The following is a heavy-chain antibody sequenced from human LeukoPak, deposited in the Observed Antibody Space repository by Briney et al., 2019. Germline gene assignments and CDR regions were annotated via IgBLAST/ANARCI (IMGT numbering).Heavy chain of an antibody. J-gene: IGHJ5*02. CDR1: GYTFTSYG. CDR2: ISAYNGNT. CDR3: ARDTLLGLRSWFDP. D-gene: IGHD3-16*01. Sequence: ASVKVSCKASGYTFTSYGISWVRQAPGQGREGRGWISAYNGNTNYAQKLQGRVTMTTDTSTSTAYMELRSLRSDDTAVYYCARDTLLGLRSWFDPWGQGTLVTVSS. V-gene: IGHV1-18*01.